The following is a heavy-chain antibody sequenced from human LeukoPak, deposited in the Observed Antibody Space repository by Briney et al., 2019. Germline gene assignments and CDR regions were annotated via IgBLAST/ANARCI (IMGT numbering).Heavy chain of an antibody. Sequence: RSQTLSLTCAISGDSVSSNSAAWNWIRQSPSRGLEWLGRTYYRSKWYNDYAVSVKSRITINPDTSKNQFSLQLNSVTPEDTAVYYCARVSEGELLYYYYGMDVWGQGTTVTVSS. D-gene: IGHD1-26*01. V-gene: IGHV6-1*01. CDR3: ARVSEGELLYYYYGMDV. J-gene: IGHJ6*02. CDR1: GDSVSSNSAA. CDR2: TYYRSKWYN.